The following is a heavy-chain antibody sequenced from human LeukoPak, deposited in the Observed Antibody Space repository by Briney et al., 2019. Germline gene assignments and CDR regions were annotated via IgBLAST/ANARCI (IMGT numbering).Heavy chain of an antibody. Sequence: TEILSLTCFVSAGSIIGNYCRSIRQPPGKGLEWIGYNYHSGSTNYNPSLKSRVTISVDTSKNQFSLKLSSVTAADTAVYYCARTDSGTLDYWGQGTLVTVSS. J-gene: IGHJ4*02. CDR1: AGSIIGNY. CDR3: ARTDSGTLDY. D-gene: IGHD1-26*01. CDR2: NYHSGST. V-gene: IGHV4-59*08.